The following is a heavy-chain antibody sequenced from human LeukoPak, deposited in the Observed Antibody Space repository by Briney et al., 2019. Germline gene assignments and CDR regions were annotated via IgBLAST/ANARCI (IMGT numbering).Heavy chain of an antibody. D-gene: IGHD3-16*01. CDR2: IYNSGST. V-gene: IGHV4-59*01. J-gene: IGHJ5*02. CDR3: ARDRELGS. CDR1: GDSISIDY. Sequence: SETQSLTCTVSGDSISIDYWSWIRQPPGKGLEWIGYIYNSGSTNYNPSLKSRVTISVDTSKNQFSLKLTSVTAADTAVYYCARDRELGSWGQGTLVNVSS.